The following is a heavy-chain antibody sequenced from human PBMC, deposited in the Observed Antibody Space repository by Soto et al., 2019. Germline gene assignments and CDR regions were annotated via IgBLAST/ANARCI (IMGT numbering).Heavy chain of an antibody. V-gene: IGHV1-69*01. Sequence: QVQLVQSGAEVKKPGSSVNVSCKASGGTFSSYAISWVRQAPGQGLEWMGGIIPIFGTANYAQKFQGSVTITADESTSTAYMELSSLRSEDTAVYYCARGTDCSGGSCYSDYYGMDVWGQGTTVTVSS. CDR2: IIPIFGTA. CDR3: ARGTDCSGGSCYSDYYGMDV. J-gene: IGHJ6*02. CDR1: GGTFSSYA. D-gene: IGHD2-15*01.